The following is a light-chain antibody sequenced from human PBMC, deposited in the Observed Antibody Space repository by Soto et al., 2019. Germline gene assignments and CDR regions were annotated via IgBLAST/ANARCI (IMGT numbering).Light chain of an antibody. V-gene: IGLV2-23*02. CDR1: SSDVGRYYL. J-gene: IGLJ2*01. CDR2: EVT. CDR3: CSYAGNSDVV. Sequence: QSALSQPASVSGSPGQSITISCSGSSSDVGRYYLVSWFQQHPGKAPKLIISEVTRRPSGVSYRFSASKSGNTASLTISGLQDEDEADYYCCSYAGNSDVVFGGGTKLTVL.